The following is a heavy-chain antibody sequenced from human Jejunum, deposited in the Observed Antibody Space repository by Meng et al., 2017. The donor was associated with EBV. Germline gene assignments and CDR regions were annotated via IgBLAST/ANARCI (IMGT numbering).Heavy chain of an antibody. CDR3: ARVAFSYTTRSLDS. V-gene: IGHV4-34*02. CDR1: RGSFSGYY. J-gene: IGHJ4*02. Sequence: QVEQQQWGLGCLKPSEPLSPTCAVYRGSFSGYYWSWIRQHPGKGLEWIGEINHSGSTNYNPSLRSRVTISVETSKNQFSLRLNSVTAADTAVYYCARVAFSYTTRSLDSWGQGTLVTVSS. D-gene: IGHD3-16*02. CDR2: INHSGST.